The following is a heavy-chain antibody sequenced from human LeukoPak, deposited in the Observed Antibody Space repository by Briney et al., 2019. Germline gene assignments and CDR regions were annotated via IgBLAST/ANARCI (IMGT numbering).Heavy chain of an antibody. CDR2: TYYRSKWYN. CDR1: GDSVSSNSAA. D-gene: IGHD2-15*01. V-gene: IGHV6-1*01. CDR3: ASGDCSGGSCYFDY. J-gene: IGHJ4*02. Sequence: SQTLSLTCAISGDSVSSNSAAWNWIRQSPSRGLEWLGRTYYRSKWYNDYAVSAKSRITINPDTSKNQFSLQLNSVTPEDTAVYYYASGDCSGGSCYFDYWGQGTLVTVSS.